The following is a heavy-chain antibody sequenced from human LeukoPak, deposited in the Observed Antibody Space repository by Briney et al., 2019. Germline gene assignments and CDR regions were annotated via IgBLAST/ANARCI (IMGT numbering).Heavy chain of an antibody. J-gene: IGHJ4*02. Sequence: SGTLSLTCTVSGASITSYYWSWIRQPPGKGLEWIGYIYYSGSTTYKPSLKSRVTISVDTSKNQFSLKLSSVTAADTAVYYCARLSIVGATNFDYWGQGTLVTVSS. V-gene: IGHV4-59*08. CDR2: IYYSGST. CDR1: GASITSYY. CDR3: ARLSIVGATNFDY. D-gene: IGHD1-26*01.